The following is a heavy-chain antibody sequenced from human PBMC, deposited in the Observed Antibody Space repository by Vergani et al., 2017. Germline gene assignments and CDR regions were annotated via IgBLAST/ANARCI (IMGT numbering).Heavy chain of an antibody. V-gene: IGHV3-23*01. D-gene: IGHD1-26*01. CDR2: ISGSGGST. CDR3: AKDGLGGIVGTTTYFDY. J-gene: IGHJ4*02. CDR1: GFTFSSYA. Sequence: EVQLLESGGGLVQPGGSLRLSCAASGFTFSSYAIIWVRQAPGKGLGWVSAISGSGGSTYYADSVKGRFTISRDNSKNTLYLQMNSLRAEDTAIYYCAKDGLGGIVGTTTYFDYWGQGTLVTVSS.